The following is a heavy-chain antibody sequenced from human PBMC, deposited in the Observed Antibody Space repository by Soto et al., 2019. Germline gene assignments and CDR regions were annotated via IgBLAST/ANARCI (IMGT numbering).Heavy chain of an antibody. CDR3: ARLSSLLDDAFDI. D-gene: IGHD1-1*01. V-gene: IGHV3-53*01. Sequence: GGSLRLSCAASGFTVSSNYMSWVRQAPGKGLEWVSVIYSGGSTYYADSVKGRFTISRDNSKNTLYLQMNSLRAEDTAVYYCARLSSLLDDAFDIWGQGTMVTVSS. CDR2: IYSGGST. CDR1: GFTVSSNY. J-gene: IGHJ3*02.